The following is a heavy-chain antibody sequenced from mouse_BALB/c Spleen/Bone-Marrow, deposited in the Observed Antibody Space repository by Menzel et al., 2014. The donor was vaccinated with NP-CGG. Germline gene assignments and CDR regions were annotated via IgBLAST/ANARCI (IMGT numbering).Heavy chain of an antibody. CDR1: GYTFTSYW. CDR3: TRGDYYGSSSFAY. D-gene: IGHD1-1*01. V-gene: IGHV1-69*02. Sequence: VQLQQSGAELVRPGASVKLSCKASGYTFTSYWINWVKQRPGQGLQWIGNIYPSDSYTNYNQKFKDKAALTVDKSSITAYMQLSSPTSEDSAVYYCTRGDYYGSSSFAYWGQGTLVTVST. CDR2: IYPSDSYT. J-gene: IGHJ3*01.